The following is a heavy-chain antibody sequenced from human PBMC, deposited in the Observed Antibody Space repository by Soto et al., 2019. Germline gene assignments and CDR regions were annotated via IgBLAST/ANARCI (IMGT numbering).Heavy chain of an antibody. V-gene: IGHV1-69*01. CDR1: GGTFSSYA. Sequence: QVQLVQSGAEVKKPGSSVKVSCKASGGTFSSYAISWVRQAPGQGLEWMGGIIPIVGTANYAQKFQGRVTITADESTSTAYMELSSLRAEDTDVYYCATPGYDSSGYYLRSYYYYGMDVWGQGTTVTVSS. CDR3: ATPGYDSSGYYLRSYYYYGMDV. CDR2: IIPIVGTA. D-gene: IGHD3-22*01. J-gene: IGHJ6*02.